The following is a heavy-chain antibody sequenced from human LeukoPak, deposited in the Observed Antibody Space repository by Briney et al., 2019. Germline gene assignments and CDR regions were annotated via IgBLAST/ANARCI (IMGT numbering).Heavy chain of an antibody. CDR2: IIPIFGTA. V-gene: IGHV1-69*13. CDR3: ATGVRMDNWDDEYLGFPTYFDF. D-gene: IGHD1-1*01. J-gene: IGHJ4*02. CDR1: GGTFSSYA. Sequence: SVKVSCKASGGTFSSYAISWVRQAPGQGLEWMGGIIPIFGTANYAQKFQGRVTITADESTSTAYMELSSLRSDDTAVYYCATGVRMDNWDDEYLGFPTYFDFWGQGTLVTVSS.